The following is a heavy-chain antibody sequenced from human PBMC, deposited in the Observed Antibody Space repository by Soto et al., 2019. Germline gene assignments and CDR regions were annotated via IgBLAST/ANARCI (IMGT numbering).Heavy chain of an antibody. V-gene: IGHV3-48*02. CDR2: ISYTSSTI. Sequence: GGSLRLSCAASGFTFSTYSMNWVRQAPGKGLEWVSYISYTSSTIYSADSVKGRFTISRDNAKNSLFLQMNSLRDEDTAVYYCARDNGLAGSFDPWGQGTLVTVSS. CDR3: ARDNGLAGSFDP. CDR1: GFTFSTYS. D-gene: IGHD2-21*01. J-gene: IGHJ5*02.